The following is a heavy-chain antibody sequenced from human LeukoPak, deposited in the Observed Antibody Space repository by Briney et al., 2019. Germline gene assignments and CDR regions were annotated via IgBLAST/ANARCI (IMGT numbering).Heavy chain of an antibody. CDR3: ARAGHNSNSGGYDF. Sequence: ASGKVSCKPSGYTFIDHYLHWVRQAPGQGLESLGWIDPDTGDTNYPQKFQGRVTMTRDTSISTAYMELNRLRSDDTAVYYCARAGHNSNSGGYDFWGLGTLVTVSS. V-gene: IGHV1-2*02. CDR2: IDPDTGDT. D-gene: IGHD3-22*01. CDR1: GYTFIDHY. J-gene: IGHJ4*02.